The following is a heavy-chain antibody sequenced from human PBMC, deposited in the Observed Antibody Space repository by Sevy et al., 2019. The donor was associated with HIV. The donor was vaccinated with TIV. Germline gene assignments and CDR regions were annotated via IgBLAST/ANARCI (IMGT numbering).Heavy chain of an antibody. V-gene: IGHV3-7*01. CDR1: GFXFSSYW. D-gene: IGHD5-18*01. J-gene: IGHJ4*02. CDR2: MKQDGSEK. Sequence: GGSLRLSCAASGFXFSSYWMSWVRQAPGKGLEWVATMKQDGSEKYYVDSVKGRFTISRDNAKHSLYLQMNSLRAEDTAVYYCVREGLGGFSYSLDXXXXGTLVTVSS. CDR3: VREGLGGFSYSLDX.